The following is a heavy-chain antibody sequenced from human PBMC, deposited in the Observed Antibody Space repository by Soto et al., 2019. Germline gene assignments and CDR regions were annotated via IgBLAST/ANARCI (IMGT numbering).Heavy chain of an antibody. CDR1: GGSISSGGYY. V-gene: IGHV4-61*08. CDR2: IYYSGST. Sequence: SETLSLTCTVSGGSISSGGYYWSWIRQHPGKGLEWIGYIYYSGSTNYNPSLKSRVTISVDTSKNQFSLKLSSVTAADTAVYYCARDFSSPTYYYYGMDVWGQGTTVTVSS. D-gene: IGHD6-13*01. CDR3: ARDFSSPTYYYYGMDV. J-gene: IGHJ6*02.